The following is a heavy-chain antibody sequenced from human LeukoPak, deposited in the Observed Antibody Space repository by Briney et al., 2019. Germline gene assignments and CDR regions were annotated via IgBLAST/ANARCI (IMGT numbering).Heavy chain of an antibody. J-gene: IGHJ4*02. V-gene: IGHV4-4*07. CDR1: GGSIGSYY. Sequence: SETLSLTCTVSGGSIGSYYWSWIRQPAGKGLEWIGYIYTSGSTNYNPSLKSRVTMSVDTSKNQFSLKLNSVTAADTAVYYCARRSRAAVGYFDYWGQGTLVAVSS. CDR2: IYTSGST. CDR3: ARRSRAAVGYFDY. D-gene: IGHD6-13*01.